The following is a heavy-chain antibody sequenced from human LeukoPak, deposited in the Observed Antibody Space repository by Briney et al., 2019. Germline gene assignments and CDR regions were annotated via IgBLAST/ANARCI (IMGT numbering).Heavy chain of an antibody. CDR1: GFTFSTYE. J-gene: IGHJ4*02. CDR2: ISSRDSTI. CDR3: ARRYCSSSSCTLDY. Sequence: GGSLRLSCAASGFTFSTYEMNWVRQAPGKGLEWVSYISSRDSTIYYADSVKGRFTISRDNAKNSLYLQMNSLRAEDTAVYYCARRYCSSSSCTLDYWGQGTLVSVSS. V-gene: IGHV3-48*03. D-gene: IGHD2-2*01.